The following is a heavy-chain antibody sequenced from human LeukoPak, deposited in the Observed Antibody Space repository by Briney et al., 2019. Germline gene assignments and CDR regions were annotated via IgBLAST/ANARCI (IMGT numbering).Heavy chain of an antibody. CDR3: ATYYYDSSGYRFDY. CDR2: INSDGSST. D-gene: IGHD3-22*01. CDR1: GFTFSSYW. J-gene: IGHJ4*02. V-gene: IGHV3-74*01. Sequence: PGGSLRLSCAASGFTFSSYWVHWVRQAPGKGLVWVSRINSDGSSTSYADSVKGRFTISRDNAKNTLYLQMNSLRAEDTAVYYCATYYYDSSGYRFDYWGQGTLVTVSS.